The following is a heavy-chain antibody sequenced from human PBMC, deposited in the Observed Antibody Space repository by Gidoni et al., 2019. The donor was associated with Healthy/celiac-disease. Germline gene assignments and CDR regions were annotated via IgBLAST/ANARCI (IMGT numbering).Heavy chain of an antibody. D-gene: IGHD2-2*01. J-gene: IGHJ6*02. CDR1: GFSLSNARMG. CDR3: ARMVCSSTSCYPSYYGMDV. Sequence: QVTLKESGPVLVKPTETLTLTCTVSGFSLSNARMGVSWIRQPPGKALEWLAHIFSNDEKSYSTSLKSRLTISKDTSKSQVVLTMTNMDPVDTATYYCARMVCSSTSCYPSYYGMDVWGQGTTVTVSS. CDR2: IFSNDEK. V-gene: IGHV2-26*01.